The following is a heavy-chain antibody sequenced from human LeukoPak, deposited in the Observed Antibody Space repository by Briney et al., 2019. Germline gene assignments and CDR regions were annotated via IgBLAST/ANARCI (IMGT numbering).Heavy chain of an antibody. Sequence: PGESLKISCPGSGYSLISCWIGWVRQTPGKGLEWMGIIYPGDSDTRYSPSFQGQVTISADKSISTAYLQWSSLKASDTAMYYCVRRYGHYFDYWGQGTLVTVSS. CDR1: GYSLISCW. D-gene: IGHD1-14*01. CDR3: VRRYGHYFDY. J-gene: IGHJ4*02. CDR2: IYPGDSDT. V-gene: IGHV5-51*01.